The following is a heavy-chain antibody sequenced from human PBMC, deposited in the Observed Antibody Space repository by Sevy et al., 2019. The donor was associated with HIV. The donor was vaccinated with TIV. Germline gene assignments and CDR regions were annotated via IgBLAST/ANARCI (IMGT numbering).Heavy chain of an antibody. Sequence: GGSLRLSCAASGFTISNYAMSWVRQAPGKGLEWVSGISGGGETTYYADSVKGRFTISRDSSKNTVYLQMNSLRGEDTALYYCAKGQPYASFYFDYWGQGTMVTVSS. D-gene: IGHD4-17*01. V-gene: IGHV3-23*01. CDR1: GFTISNYA. CDR2: ISGGGETT. CDR3: AKGQPYASFYFDY. J-gene: IGHJ4*02.